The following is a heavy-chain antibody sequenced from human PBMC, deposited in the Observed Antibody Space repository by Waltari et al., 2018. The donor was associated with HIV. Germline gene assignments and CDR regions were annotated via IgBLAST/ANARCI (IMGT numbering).Heavy chain of an antibody. J-gene: IGHJ4*02. CDR3: ARVGCSSTSCYTFDL. Sequence: EVQLVESGGGLVKPGESLKVSCAASGFIFSGYILNWVRQAAGKGLEWVASISGGGNYIFYADSVKGRFTISRDNAKNSLYLQLSGLRAEDAALYYCARVGCSSTSCYTFDLWGQGALVTVSS. D-gene: IGHD2-2*02. V-gene: IGHV3-21*01. CDR1: GFIFSGYI. CDR2: ISGGGNYI.